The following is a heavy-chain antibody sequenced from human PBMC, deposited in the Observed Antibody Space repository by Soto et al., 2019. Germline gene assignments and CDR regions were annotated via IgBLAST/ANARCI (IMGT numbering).Heavy chain of an antibody. CDR3: ARDFVVSTTVTTLLRYFDL. J-gene: IGHJ2*01. CDR2: IYYSGST. D-gene: IGHD4-17*01. V-gene: IGHV4-31*02. Sequence: DLEWIGYIYYSGSTYYNPSLKSRVTISVDTSKNQFSLKLSSVTAADTAVYYCARDFVVSTTVTTLLRYFDLRGRGTLVTVSS.